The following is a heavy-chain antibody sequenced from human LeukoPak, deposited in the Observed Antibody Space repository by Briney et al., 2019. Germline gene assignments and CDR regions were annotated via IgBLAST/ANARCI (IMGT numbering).Heavy chain of an antibody. CDR1: GGSVSGYY. Sequence: SETLSLTCTVSGGSVSGYYWSWIRQAPGKGLEWIGEINHSGSTNYNPSLKSRVTISVDTSKNQFSLKLSSVTAADTAVYYCARGTTYYDFWSGVGHYYYYMDVWGKGTTVTVSS. CDR2: INHSGST. J-gene: IGHJ6*03. CDR3: ARGTTYYDFWSGVGHYYYYMDV. D-gene: IGHD3-3*01. V-gene: IGHV4-34*01.